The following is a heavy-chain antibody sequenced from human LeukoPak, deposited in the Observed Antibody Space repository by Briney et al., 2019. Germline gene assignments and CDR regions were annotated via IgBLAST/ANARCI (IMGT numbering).Heavy chain of an antibody. Sequence: GGSLRLSCAASGFTFSSYAMSWVRQAPGKGLEWVSAISGSGGSTYYADSVKGRFTISRDNSKNTLYLQMNSLRAEDTAVYYCARAPSSGWSSYFDYWGQGTLVTVSS. CDR2: ISGSGGST. CDR3: ARAPSSGWSSYFDY. J-gene: IGHJ4*02. CDR1: GFTFSSYA. V-gene: IGHV3-23*01. D-gene: IGHD6-19*01.